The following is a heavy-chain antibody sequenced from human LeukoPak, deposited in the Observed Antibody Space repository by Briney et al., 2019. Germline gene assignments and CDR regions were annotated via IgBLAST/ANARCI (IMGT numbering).Heavy chain of an antibody. J-gene: IGHJ5*02. Sequence: SETLSLTCTVSGGSISTYSWTWIRQPPGKGLEWIGNIYCSGSTNYNPSLKSRVTISIDTSKNQFSLKVSSVTAADTAVYYCARAHSSGWPHMFDPWGQGTPVTVPS. CDR1: GGSISTYS. D-gene: IGHD6-19*01. CDR2: IYCSGST. CDR3: ARAHSSGWPHMFDP. V-gene: IGHV4-59*01.